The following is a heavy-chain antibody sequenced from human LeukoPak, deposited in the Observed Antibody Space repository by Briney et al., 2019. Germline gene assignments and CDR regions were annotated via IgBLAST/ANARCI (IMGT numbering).Heavy chain of an antibody. CDR2: IGSDART. CDR1: GFTFNNYA. J-gene: IGHJ4*02. D-gene: IGHD3-22*01. Sequence: GGSLRLSCVASGFTFNNYAMSWVRQAPGKGLEWVSGIGSDARTSYADSVKGRFTISRDNAKNSLYLQMNSLRAEDTAVYYCARDGYYDSSGPYYFDYWGQGTLVTVSS. V-gene: IGHV3-23*01. CDR3: ARDGYYDSSGPYYFDY.